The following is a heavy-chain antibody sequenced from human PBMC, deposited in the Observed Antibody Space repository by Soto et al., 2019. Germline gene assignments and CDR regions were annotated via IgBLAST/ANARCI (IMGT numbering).Heavy chain of an antibody. CDR1: GCTFSSYS. CDR3: ATTTFLQQGDY. D-gene: IGHD5-18*01. Sequence: EVQLVESGGGLVKPGGSLRLSCAASGCTFSSYSMNWVRQAPGKGLEWVSSISSSSSYIYYADSVKGRFTISRDNAKNSLYLQMNSLRAEDTAVYYCATTTFLQQGDYWGQGTLVTVSS. CDR2: ISSSSSYI. V-gene: IGHV3-21*01. J-gene: IGHJ4*02.